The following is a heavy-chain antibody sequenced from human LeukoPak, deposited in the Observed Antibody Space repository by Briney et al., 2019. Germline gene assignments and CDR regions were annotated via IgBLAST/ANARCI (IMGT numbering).Heavy chain of an antibody. D-gene: IGHD2-2*01. V-gene: IGHV1-69*04. CDR3: AREAVVPAAIVGPFDY. CDR1: GGTFSSYT. Sequence: SVKVSCKASGGTFSSYTISWVRQALGQGLEWMGRIIPILGIANYAQKFQGRVTITADKSTSTAYMELSSLRSEDTAVYYCAREAVVPAAIVGPFDYWGQGTLVTVSS. J-gene: IGHJ4*02. CDR2: IIPILGIA.